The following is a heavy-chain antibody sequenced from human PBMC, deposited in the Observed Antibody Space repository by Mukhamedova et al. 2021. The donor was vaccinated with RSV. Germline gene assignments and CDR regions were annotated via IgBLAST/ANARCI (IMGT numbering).Heavy chain of an antibody. V-gene: IGHV3-23*01. CDR3: AKYLVVVPAFDY. D-gene: IGHD2-2*01. J-gene: IGHJ4*02. Sequence: ISRDNSKNTLYLQMNSLRAEDTAVYYCAKYLVVVPAFDYWGQGTLVTVSS.